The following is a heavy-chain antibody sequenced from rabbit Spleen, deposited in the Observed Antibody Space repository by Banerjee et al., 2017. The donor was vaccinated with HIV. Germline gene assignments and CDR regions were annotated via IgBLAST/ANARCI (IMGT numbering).Heavy chain of an antibody. V-gene: IGHV1S40*01. CDR2: ISGGGTT. D-gene: IGHD1-1*01. CDR3: TRDGYIDTNSGL. J-gene: IGHJ3*01. Sequence: QSLEESGGDLVKPGASLTLTCTASGLDFSSSYWICWVRQAPGKGLEWIGLISGGGTTWYASWVNGRFTLSRDNAQNTVSLKMTSLTAADTATYFCTRDGYIDTNSGLWGQGTLVTVS. CDR1: GLDFSSSYW.